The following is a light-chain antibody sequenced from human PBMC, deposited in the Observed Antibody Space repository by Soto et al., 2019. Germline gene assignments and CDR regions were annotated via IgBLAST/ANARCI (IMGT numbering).Light chain of an antibody. V-gene: IGKV1-27*01. J-gene: IGKJ1*01. CDR1: QGISTY. CDR2: AAS. CDR3: QNYNGAPWT. Sequence: DIQMTQSPSSLSASVGDRVTITCRASQGISTYLVWYQQKPGTVPKLLIFAASTLHSGVTSRFSGSGSGTDFTLTISSLQPEDVATYYCQNYNGAPWTCGQGTKVEIK.